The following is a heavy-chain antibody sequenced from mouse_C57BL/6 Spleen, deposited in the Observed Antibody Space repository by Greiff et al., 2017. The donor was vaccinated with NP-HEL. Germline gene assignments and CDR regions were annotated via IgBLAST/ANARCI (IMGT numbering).Heavy chain of an antibody. Sequence: VQLQQSGAELVRPGTSVKVSCKASGYAFTNYLIEWVKQRPGQGLEWIGVINPGSGGTNYNEKFKGKATLTADKSSSTAYMQLSSLTSEDSAVYVCARGGDSSGYVYYFDYWGQGTTLTVSS. CDR1: GYAFTNYL. CDR3: ARGGDSSGYVYYFDY. CDR2: INPGSGGT. V-gene: IGHV1-54*01. J-gene: IGHJ2*01. D-gene: IGHD3-2*02.